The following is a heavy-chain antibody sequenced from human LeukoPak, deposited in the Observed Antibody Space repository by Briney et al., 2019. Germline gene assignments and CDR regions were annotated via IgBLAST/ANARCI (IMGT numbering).Heavy chain of an antibody. CDR1: GFTVSNNY. CDR3: GRGGGYGSGSKIDY. J-gene: IGHJ4*02. V-gene: IGHV3-66*01. D-gene: IGHD3-10*01. CDR2: IYKDGST. Sequence: GGSLRLSCVASGFTVSNNYISWVRQAPGKGLKWVSVIYKDGSTYYAEPVKDRFIISRDNSKNTVSLQMNSLRAEDTAVYYCGRGGGYGSGSKIDYWGRGTLVTVSS.